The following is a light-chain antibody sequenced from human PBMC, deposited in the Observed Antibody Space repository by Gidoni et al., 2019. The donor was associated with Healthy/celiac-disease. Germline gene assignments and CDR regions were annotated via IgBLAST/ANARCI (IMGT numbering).Light chain of an antibody. Sequence: DIQMTQSPSSLSASVGDRVTLTCRASQSISSYLNWYQQKPGKAPKLLIYAASSLQSGVPSRFSGSGSWTDFTLTISSLQPEDFATYYCQQSYSTPFTFGPGTNVDIK. J-gene: IGKJ3*01. CDR1: QSISSY. V-gene: IGKV1-39*01. CDR2: AAS. CDR3: QQSYSTPFT.